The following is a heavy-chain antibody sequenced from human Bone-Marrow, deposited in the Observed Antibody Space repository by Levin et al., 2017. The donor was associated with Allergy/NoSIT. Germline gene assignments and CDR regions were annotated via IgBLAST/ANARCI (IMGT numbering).Heavy chain of an antibody. Sequence: PSETLSLTCAASGFTFSTYWMHWVRQVPGKGLLWVSRINAEGNTTTYADSVKGRFTISRDNAKNTLYLQMNSLRAEDTAVYFCTRASSGYYFNYWGQGTLVSVSS. CDR2: INAEGNTT. J-gene: IGHJ4*02. D-gene: IGHD3-22*01. CDR1: GFTFSTYW. CDR3: TRASSGYYFNY. V-gene: IGHV3-74*01.